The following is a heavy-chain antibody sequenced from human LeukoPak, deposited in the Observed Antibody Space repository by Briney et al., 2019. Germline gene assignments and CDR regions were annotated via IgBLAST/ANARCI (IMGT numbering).Heavy chain of an antibody. J-gene: IGHJ4*02. D-gene: IGHD6-6*01. V-gene: IGHV1-8*01. CDR3: ARLSIAARRFDY. Sequence: GASVKVSCKASGYTFTSYDINWVRQATGQGLEWMGWMNPNSGNTGYAQKFQGRVTMTRNTSISTAYMELSSLRSEDTAVYHCARLSIAARRFDYWGQGTLVTVSS. CDR1: GYTFTSYD. CDR2: MNPNSGNT.